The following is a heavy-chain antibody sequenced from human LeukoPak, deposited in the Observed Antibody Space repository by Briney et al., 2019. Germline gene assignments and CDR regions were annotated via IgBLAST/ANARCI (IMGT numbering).Heavy chain of an antibody. D-gene: IGHD2-15*01. CDR3: ARESLRYCSAGSCSPFDS. CDR2: IYYTGST. J-gene: IGHJ4*02. CDR1: GGSISSGDHY. Sequence: PSQTLSLTRTVSGGSISSGDHYWSWIRQPPGKGLEWIGHIYYTGSTSYNPSLKSPVIISVDTSKNQFSLKLSSVTATDTGVYYCARESLRYCSAGSCSPFDSWGQGTLVTVSS. V-gene: IGHV4-30-4*01.